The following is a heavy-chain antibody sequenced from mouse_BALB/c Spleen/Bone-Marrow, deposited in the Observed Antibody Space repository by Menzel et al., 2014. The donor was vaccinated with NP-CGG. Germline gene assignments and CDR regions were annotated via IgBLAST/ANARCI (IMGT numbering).Heavy chain of an antibody. CDR3: ARKGTGTSYFDY. J-gene: IGHJ2*01. CDR2: IHYSVGT. V-gene: IGHV3-1*02. Sequence: EVQLQQSGPDLVKPSQSLSLTCTVTGFSITSGYSWHWIRQFPGNKLEWMGYIHYSVGTNYNPSLKSRISITRDTSKNQLSLQLNSVTTEDTATYYCARKGTGTSYFDYWGQGTTLTVSS. D-gene: IGHD4-1*01. CDR1: GFSITSGYS.